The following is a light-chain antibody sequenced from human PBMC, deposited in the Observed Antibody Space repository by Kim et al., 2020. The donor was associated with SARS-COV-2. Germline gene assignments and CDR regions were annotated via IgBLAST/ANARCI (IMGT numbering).Light chain of an antibody. CDR1: SPRTYY. Sequence: VALERTVRITCQGDSPRTYYTPWFQQKPGQAPIVVFYGKNNRPSGIPDRFSGSSSGNTASLTITATQAGDEADYYCNSRDNNDNVLFGGGTQLTVL. CDR2: GKN. J-gene: IGLJ2*01. CDR3: NSRDNNDNVL. V-gene: IGLV3-19*01.